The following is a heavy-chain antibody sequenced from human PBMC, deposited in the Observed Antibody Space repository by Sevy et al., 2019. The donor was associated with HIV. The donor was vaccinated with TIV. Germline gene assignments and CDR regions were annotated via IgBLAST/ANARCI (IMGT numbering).Heavy chain of an antibody. D-gene: IGHD3-10*01. V-gene: IGHV3-74*01. CDR2: INSDGSST. J-gene: IGHJ2*01. Sequence: GGSLRLSCAASGFTFSSYWMHWVRQAPGKGLVWVSHINSDGSSTSYADSVKDRFTISRDNAKNTLYLQMNRLRAEDTAVYYCAKKGGNGSVSNYWYFDLWGRGTLVTVSS. CDR1: GFTFSSYW. CDR3: AKKGGNGSVSNYWYFDL.